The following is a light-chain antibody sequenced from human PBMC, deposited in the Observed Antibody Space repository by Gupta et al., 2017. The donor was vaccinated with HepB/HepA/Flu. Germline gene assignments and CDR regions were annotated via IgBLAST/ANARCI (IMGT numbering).Light chain of an antibody. CDR2: WAS. J-gene: IGKJ2*01. CDR1: QSVLYSSHNTNN. Sequence: DIVMTQSPDSLAVSLGDMAPINCKSSQSVLYSSHNTNNLALYQQKPGQPPKVLIHWASTRESGVPDRFSGSGSGTDFTLTIRSLQAEDVAVSCCQQYYNTPVTFGQGTKLEIK. CDR3: QQYYNTPVT. V-gene: IGKV4-1*01.